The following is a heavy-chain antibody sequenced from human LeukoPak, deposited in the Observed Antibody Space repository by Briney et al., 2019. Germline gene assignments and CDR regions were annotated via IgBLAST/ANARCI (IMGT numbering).Heavy chain of an antibody. V-gene: IGHV4-59*08. CDR3: ARRGVPFGYYYYGMDV. Sequence: SETLSLTCTVSGGSISSYHWSWIRQPPGKGLEWIGYIYYSGSTNYNPSLKSRVTISVDTSKNQFSLKLSSVTAADTAVYYCARRGVPFGYYYYGMDVWGQGTTVTVSS. CDR2: IYYSGST. D-gene: IGHD2-2*01. J-gene: IGHJ6*02. CDR1: GGSISSYH.